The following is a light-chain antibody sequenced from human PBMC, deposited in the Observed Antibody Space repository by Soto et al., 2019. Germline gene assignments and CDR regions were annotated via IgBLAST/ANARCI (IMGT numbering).Light chain of an antibody. Sequence: DILMTQSPAPLSLSPGGRATLSCRASQSVSSNLAWYQQKPGQAPRLLIYGASTRATAIPARFSGSGSGTEFTLTISSLQSEDFAVYYCQQYNNWPVTFGQGTKVDI. V-gene: IGKV3-15*01. CDR3: QQYNNWPVT. J-gene: IGKJ1*01. CDR1: QSVSSN. CDR2: GAS.